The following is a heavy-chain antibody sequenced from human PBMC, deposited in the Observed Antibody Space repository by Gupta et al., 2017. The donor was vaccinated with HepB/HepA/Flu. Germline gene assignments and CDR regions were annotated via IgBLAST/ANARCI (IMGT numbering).Heavy chain of an antibody. J-gene: IGHJ4*02. D-gene: IGHD6-13*01. CDR1: GFTFSSFW. CDR2: INQDGSEM. CDR3: ARGGYTSSWFWVF. V-gene: IGHV3-7*01. Sequence: EVHLVESGGGLVQPGGSLRLSCAASGFTFSSFWMTWGRQAPGKGLEWVANINQDGSEMYYVDSVKGRFTISRDNAKNSLYLRMNSLRAEDTAVYYCARGGYTSSWFWVFWGQGTLVTVSS.